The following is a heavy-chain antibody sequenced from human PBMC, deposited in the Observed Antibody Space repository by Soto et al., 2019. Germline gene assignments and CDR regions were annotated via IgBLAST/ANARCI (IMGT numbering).Heavy chain of an antibody. J-gene: IGHJ6*02. D-gene: IGHD2-15*01. CDR3: AREGFEAVAATPRGMDV. CDR2: IWYDGSNK. V-gene: IGHV3-33*01. CDR1: GFTFSSYG. Sequence: SLRLSCAASGFTFSSYGMHWVRQAPGKGLAWVAVIWYDGSNKYYADSVKGRFTISRDNSKNTLYLQMNSLRAEDTAVYYCAREGFEAVAATPRGMDVWGQGTTVT.